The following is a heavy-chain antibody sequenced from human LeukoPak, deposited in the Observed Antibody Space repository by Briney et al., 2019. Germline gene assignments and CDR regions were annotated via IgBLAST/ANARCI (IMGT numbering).Heavy chain of an antibody. D-gene: IGHD2-15*01. V-gene: IGHV4-34*01. CDR3: ARGYCSGGSCYFGRRANWFDP. CDR1: GGSFSGYY. J-gene: IGHJ5*02. CDR2: INHSGST. Sequence: SETLSLTCAVYGGSFSGYYWSWIRQPPGKGLEWIGEINHSGSTNYNPSLKSRVTISVDTSKNQFSLKLSSLTAADTAVYYCARGYCSGGSCYFGRRANWFDPWGQGTLVTVSS.